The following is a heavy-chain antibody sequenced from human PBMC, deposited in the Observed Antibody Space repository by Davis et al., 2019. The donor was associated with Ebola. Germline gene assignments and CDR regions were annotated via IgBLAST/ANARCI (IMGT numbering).Heavy chain of an antibody. D-gene: IGHD1-1*01. CDR2: IVVGSGNT. CDR1: GYTFTGYY. J-gene: IGHJ3*02. V-gene: IGHV1-58*02. CDR3: AADRGNWNAFDI. Sequence: SVKVSCKASGYTFTGYYMHWVRQAPGQGLEWIGWIVVGSGNTNYAQKFQERVTITRDMSTSTAYMELSSLRSEDTAVYYCAADRGNWNAFDIWGQGTMVTVSS.